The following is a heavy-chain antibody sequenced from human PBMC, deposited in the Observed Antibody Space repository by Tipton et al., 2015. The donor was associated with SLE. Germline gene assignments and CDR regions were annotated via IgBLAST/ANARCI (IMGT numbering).Heavy chain of an antibody. J-gene: IGHJ4*02. CDR1: GGSISGYY. D-gene: IGHD4-17*01. Sequence: LSLTCTVSGGSISGYYWSWVRQPPGKGLEWISVIYSGGSTYYADSVKGRFTISRDNSKNTLYLQMNSLRAEDTAVYYCARESTVTTSDYWGQGTLVTVSS. V-gene: IGHV3-53*05. CDR3: ARESTVTTSDY. CDR2: IYSGGST.